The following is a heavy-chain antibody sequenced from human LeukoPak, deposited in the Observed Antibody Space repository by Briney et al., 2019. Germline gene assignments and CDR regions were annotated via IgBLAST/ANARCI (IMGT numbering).Heavy chain of an antibody. D-gene: IGHD3-10*01. CDR2: INHSGST. V-gene: IGHV4-34*01. J-gene: IGHJ4*02. CDR3: ASLYYYGSGSYRTPFDY. CDR1: GGSFSGYY. Sequence: PSETLSLTCAVYGGSFSGYYWSWLRQPPGKGLEWIGEINHSGSTNYNPSLKSRVTISVDTSKNQFSLKLSSVTAADTAVYYCASLYYYGSGSYRTPFDYWGQGTLVTVSS.